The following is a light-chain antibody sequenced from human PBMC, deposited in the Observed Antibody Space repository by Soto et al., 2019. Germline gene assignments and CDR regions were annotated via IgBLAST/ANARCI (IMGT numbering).Light chain of an antibody. V-gene: IGKV3-15*01. CDR2: DES. J-gene: IGKJ1*01. CDR3: RQYNYGPT. Sequence: EIVMTQSPATLSVSAGARATLSCGVSQSVSSNLAWYQQKPGQAPRLRIHDESTQATGIPARFSGSGSGTEFTLPSSSLQSEDCAVYFCRQYNYGPTFGQGTQVEIK. CDR1: QSVSSN.